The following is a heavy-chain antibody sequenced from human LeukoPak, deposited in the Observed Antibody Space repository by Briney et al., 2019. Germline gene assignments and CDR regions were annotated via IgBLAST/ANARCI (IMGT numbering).Heavy chain of an antibody. CDR1: GFTFSSYA. CDR2: ISGSGDSA. J-gene: IGHJ4*02. V-gene: IGHV3-23*01. Sequence: GSLRLSCAASGFTFSSYAMSWVRRAPGRGLEWVSTISGSGDSAYYADSVKGQFTISRDNSKNTLYLQMNSLRAEDTAVYYCAEDRYSIWYLTIDYWGQGTLVTVSS. CDR3: AEDRYSIWYLTIDY. D-gene: IGHD6-13*01.